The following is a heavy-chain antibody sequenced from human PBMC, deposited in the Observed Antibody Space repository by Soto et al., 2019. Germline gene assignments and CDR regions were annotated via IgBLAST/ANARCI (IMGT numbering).Heavy chain of an antibody. CDR2: IIPTFGTT. Sequence: QVQLVQSGAEVTKPGSSVKVSCKASGGTFSSYVISWVRQAPGQGLEWMGGIIPTFGTTKYAQDVQGRVTVTADKSKSTAYMELNSLRSEDTAVYYCASHRTQVAYLGRPPYYYCGLDVWGQGTTVTVSS. CDR1: GGTFSSYV. J-gene: IGHJ6*02. CDR3: ASHRTQVAYLGRPPYYYCGLDV. V-gene: IGHV1-69*06.